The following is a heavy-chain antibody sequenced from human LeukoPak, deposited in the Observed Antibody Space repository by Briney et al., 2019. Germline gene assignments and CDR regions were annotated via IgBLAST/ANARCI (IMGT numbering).Heavy chain of an antibody. D-gene: IGHD2-15*01. CDR3: ARGGTGYCSGGSCYRVGYYGMDV. J-gene: IGHJ6*02. Sequence: SETLSLTCTVSGGSISSSSYYWGWIRQPPGKGLEWIGSIYYSGSTYYNPSLKSRVTISVDTSKNQFSLKLSSVTAADTAVYYCARGGTGYCSGGSCYRVGYYGMDVWGQGTTVTVSS. CDR2: IYYSGST. V-gene: IGHV4-39*01. CDR1: GGSISSSSYY.